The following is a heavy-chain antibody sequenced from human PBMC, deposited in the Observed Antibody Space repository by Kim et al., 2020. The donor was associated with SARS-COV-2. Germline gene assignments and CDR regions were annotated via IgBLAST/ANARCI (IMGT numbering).Heavy chain of an antibody. J-gene: IGHJ4*02. D-gene: IGHD3-10*01. CDR2: GNT. CDR3: ARGSYSQDY. Sequence: GNTNYAQKLQGRVTMTTDTSTSTAYMELRSLRSDDTAVYYCARGSYSQDYWGQGTLVTVSS. V-gene: IGHV1-18*01.